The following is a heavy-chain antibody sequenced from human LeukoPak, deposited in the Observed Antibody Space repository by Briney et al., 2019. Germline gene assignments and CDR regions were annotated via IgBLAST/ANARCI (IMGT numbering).Heavy chain of an antibody. D-gene: IGHD3-10*01. CDR1: GFTFSSYN. J-gene: IGHJ4*02. V-gene: IGHV3-48*01. CDR2: ISNSGSNT. CDR3: AREGGSGSYLYS. Sequence: GGSLRLSCAASGFTFSSYNMNWVRQAPGKGLEWISYISNSGSNTFYADSVEGRFTTSRDNAENSLYLQMNSLKADDAAVYYCAREGGSGSYLYSWGQGTLVTVSS.